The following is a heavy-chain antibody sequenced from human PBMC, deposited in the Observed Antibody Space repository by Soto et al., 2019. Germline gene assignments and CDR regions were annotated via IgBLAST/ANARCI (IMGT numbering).Heavy chain of an antibody. Sequence: SETLSLTCTVSGASISSYFWSWIRQPPGKGLEWIGYVYSTEITNYNPSLKSRVAMSIDTSKNQFSLKVRSVTAADTAVYYCARGSEAWFDPWGQGXLVTVSS. V-gene: IGHV4-59*01. CDR3: ARGSEAWFDP. CDR1: GASISSYF. J-gene: IGHJ5*02. CDR2: VYSTEIT.